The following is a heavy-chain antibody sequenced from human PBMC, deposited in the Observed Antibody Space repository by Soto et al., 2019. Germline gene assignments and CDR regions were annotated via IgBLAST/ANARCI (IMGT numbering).Heavy chain of an antibody. CDR2: INSDGSST. CDR1: GFTFSSYW. CDR3: ARGRGSCSSTSCYVSGDYYYYYMDV. Sequence: EVQLVESGGGLVQPGGSLRLSCAASGFTFSSYWMHWVRQAPGKGLVWVSRINSDGSSTSYADSVKGRFTISRDNAKNTLYLQMNSLRAEDTAVYYCARGRGSCSSTSCYVSGDYYYYYMDVWGKGTTVTVSS. V-gene: IGHV3-74*01. D-gene: IGHD2-2*01. J-gene: IGHJ6*03.